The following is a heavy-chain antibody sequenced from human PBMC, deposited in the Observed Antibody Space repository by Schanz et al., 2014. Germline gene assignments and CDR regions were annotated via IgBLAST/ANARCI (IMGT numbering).Heavy chain of an antibody. Sequence: VQLVESGGGLVQPGGSLKLSCAASGLIFSNYVMSWVRQAPGKGLEWVAILWHDGSKKYYADSVKGRFTVSRDNSKNTLYLQLNSLRAEDTAVYYCARDFHGYGPHLDYWGQGSLVTVSS. CDR2: LWHDGSKK. J-gene: IGHJ4*02. CDR1: GLIFSNYV. D-gene: IGHD5-12*01. V-gene: IGHV3-33*08. CDR3: ARDFHGYGPHLDY.